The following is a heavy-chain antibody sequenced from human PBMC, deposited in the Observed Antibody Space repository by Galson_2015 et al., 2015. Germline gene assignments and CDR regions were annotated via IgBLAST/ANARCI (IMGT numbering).Heavy chain of an antibody. D-gene: IGHD4-17*01. V-gene: IGHV3-23*01. J-gene: IGHJ3*02. Sequence: SLRLSCAASGFTFSSYAMTWVRQGPGKGLEWVSSLTGSNSGTFYADSVRGRFTISRDNSKNTLFLQMNSLRVDDTAVYYCARDPNGDFLGAFEIWGQGTMVTVSS. CDR2: LTGSNSGT. CDR3: ARDPNGDFLGAFEI. CDR1: GFTFSSYA.